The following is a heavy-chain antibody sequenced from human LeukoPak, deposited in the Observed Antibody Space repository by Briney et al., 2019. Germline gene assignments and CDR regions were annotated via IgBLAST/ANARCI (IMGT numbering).Heavy chain of an antibody. Sequence: SETLSLTCTVSGGSISSYYWSWIRQPPGKGLEWIGYIYYSGSTNYNPSPKSRVTISVDTSKNQFSLKLSSVTAADTAVYYCAREYYYDSSGYYYGEYAFDIWGQGTMVTVSS. CDR2: IYYSGST. CDR1: GGSISSYY. CDR3: AREYYYDSSGYYYGEYAFDI. D-gene: IGHD3-22*01. V-gene: IGHV4-59*01. J-gene: IGHJ3*02.